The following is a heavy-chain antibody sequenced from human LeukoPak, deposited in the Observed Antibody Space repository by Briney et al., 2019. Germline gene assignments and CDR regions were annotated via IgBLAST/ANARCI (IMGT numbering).Heavy chain of an antibody. J-gene: IGHJ6*03. CDR2: IGTASDT. D-gene: IGHD1-1*01. V-gene: IGHV3-13*01. CDR1: GFTFSSFD. CDR3: ARGPPRGKYYYMDV. Sequence: GGSLRLSCAASGFTFSSFDMHWVRQPTGQGLEWVSTIGTASDTYYPGSVEGRFTLSRDNAKNSLYLQMNSLTAGDTAVYYCARGPPRGKYYYMDVWGKGSTVTVSS.